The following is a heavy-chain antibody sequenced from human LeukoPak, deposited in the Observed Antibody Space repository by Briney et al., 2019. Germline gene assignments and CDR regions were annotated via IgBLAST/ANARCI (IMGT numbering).Heavy chain of an antibody. Sequence: GGSLPPTLSATGFTLISSARHLVRQAAGKGLEHVSIISSNGGSIYYADSVKGRFTISRENSKNTLYLQISSLRAEDTAVYFCVKTYSSSWLDAFGIWGQGTMVTVSS. CDR2: ISSNGGSI. D-gene: IGHD6-13*01. CDR1: GFTLISSA. V-gene: IGHV3-64D*06. J-gene: IGHJ3*02. CDR3: VKTYSSSWLDAFGI.